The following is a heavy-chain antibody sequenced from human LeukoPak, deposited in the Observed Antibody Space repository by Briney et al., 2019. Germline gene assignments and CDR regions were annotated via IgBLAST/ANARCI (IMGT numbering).Heavy chain of an antibody. D-gene: IGHD5-18*01. V-gene: IGHV5-51*01. CDR1: GYSFTSYW. CDR2: IYPGDSDT. Sequence: GESLKISCKGSGYSFTSYWIGWARQMPGKGLEWMGIIYPGDSDTRYSPSFQGQVTISADKSISTAYLQWSSLKASDTAMYYCARGDGYSYGQIIYAFDIWGQGTMVTVSS. CDR3: ARGDGYSYGQIIYAFDI. J-gene: IGHJ3*02.